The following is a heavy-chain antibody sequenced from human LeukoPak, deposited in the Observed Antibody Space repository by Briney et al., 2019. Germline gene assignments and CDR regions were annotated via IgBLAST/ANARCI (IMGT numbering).Heavy chain of an antibody. CDR1: GYTFTSYG. Sequence: ASVKVSCKASGYTFTSYGISWVRQAPGQGLEWMGGFDPEDGETIYAQKFQGRVTMTEDTSTDTAYMELSSLRSEDTAVYYCATFVDSYENWYFDLWGRGTLVTVSS. V-gene: IGHV1-24*01. CDR3: ATFVDSYENWYFDL. CDR2: FDPEDGET. D-gene: IGHD5-18*01. J-gene: IGHJ2*01.